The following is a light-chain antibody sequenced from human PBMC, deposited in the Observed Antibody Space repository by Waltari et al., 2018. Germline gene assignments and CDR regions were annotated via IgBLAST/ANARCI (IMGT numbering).Light chain of an antibody. CDR2: RNN. CDR3: AAWDDSLSGWV. J-gene: IGLJ3*02. CDR1: RSKLGSNY. Sequence: QSVLTQPPSASGTPGQRVTIPCSGSRSKLGSNYVYWYQQLPGTAPKLLISRNNQRPSGVPDRFSGSKSGTSASLAISGLRSEDEADYYCAAWDDSLSGWVFGGGTKLTVL. V-gene: IGLV1-47*01.